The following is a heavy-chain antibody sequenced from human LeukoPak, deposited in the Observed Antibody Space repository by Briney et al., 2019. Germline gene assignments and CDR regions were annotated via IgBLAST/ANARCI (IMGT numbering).Heavy chain of an antibody. J-gene: IGHJ4*02. V-gene: IGHV4-59*01. CDR2: IYYYGST. Sequence: SETLSLICTVWGGSISYYYWMWIRQPPGKGLEGIAYIYYYGSTNYNPSLRSRVTISVDTSKNQFSLRLSSVTAADTAVYYCARALEPNYSDSSGYVGYFDYWGQGTLVTVSS. CDR1: GGSISYYY. CDR3: ARALEPNYSDSSGYVGYFDY. D-gene: IGHD3-22*01.